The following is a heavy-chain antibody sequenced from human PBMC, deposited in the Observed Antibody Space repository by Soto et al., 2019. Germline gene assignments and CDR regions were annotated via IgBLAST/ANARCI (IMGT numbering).Heavy chain of an antibody. J-gene: IGHJ4*02. V-gene: IGHV5-10-1*01. CDR2: IDPSDSYT. CDR3: ARTTGYSPEGHGL. CDR1: GYSFTSYW. D-gene: IGHD2-15*01. Sequence: LKISCKGSGYSFTSYWIIWVRQMPGKGLEWMGRIDPSDSYTNYSPSFQGHVTISADKSISTAYLQWSSLKASDTAMYYCARTTGYSPEGHGLWGQGTLVTVSS.